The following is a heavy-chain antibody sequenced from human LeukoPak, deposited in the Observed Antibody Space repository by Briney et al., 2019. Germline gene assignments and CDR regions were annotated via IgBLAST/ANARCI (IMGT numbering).Heavy chain of an antibody. CDR3: ATDNYSSGWYDYYYYYGMDV. D-gene: IGHD6-19*01. Sequence: ASVKVSCKVSGYTLTELSMHWVRQAPGKGLVWMGGFDPEDGETIYAQKFQGRVTMTEDTSTDTAYMELSSLRSEDTAVYYCATDNYSSGWYDYYYYYGMDVWGKGTTVTVSS. CDR2: FDPEDGET. V-gene: IGHV1-24*01. J-gene: IGHJ6*04. CDR1: GYTLTELS.